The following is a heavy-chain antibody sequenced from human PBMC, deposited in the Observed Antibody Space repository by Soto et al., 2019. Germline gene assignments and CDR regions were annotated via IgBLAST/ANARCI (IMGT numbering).Heavy chain of an antibody. CDR3: AHSDYGDYFDY. V-gene: IGHV2-5*02. Sequence: QIHLKKSGSSPVKTKPTLHLTCNLPGFSPSPPGVGVGRIRQPPGKALEWLALIYWDDDKRYSPSLKSRLTITKDTSKNQVVLTMTNMVPVDTATYFCAHSDYGDYFDYWGQGTLVTVSS. J-gene: IGHJ4*02. CDR1: GFSPSPPGVG. D-gene: IGHD4-17*01. CDR2: IYWDDDK.